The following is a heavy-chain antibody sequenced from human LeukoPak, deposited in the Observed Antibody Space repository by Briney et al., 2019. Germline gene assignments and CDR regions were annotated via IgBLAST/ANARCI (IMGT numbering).Heavy chain of an antibody. J-gene: IGHJ4*02. V-gene: IGHV3-20*04. CDR2: LKWNGDNI. Sequence: GGSLRLSCAASGFTFDDYGMTWVRQAPGKGLEWVSGLKWNGDNIRYADSVKGRFTISRDNARSSLYLQMNGLRAEDTALYYCARRRDSSGYYYFDYWGQGTLVTVSS. CDR1: GFTFDDYG. CDR3: ARRRDSSGYYYFDY. D-gene: IGHD3-22*01.